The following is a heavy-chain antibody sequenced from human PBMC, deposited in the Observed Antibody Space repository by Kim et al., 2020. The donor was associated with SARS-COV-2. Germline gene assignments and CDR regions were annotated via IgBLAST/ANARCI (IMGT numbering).Heavy chain of an antibody. D-gene: IGHD4-17*01. Sequence: SETLSLTCTVSGGSISSSSYYWGWIRQPPGKGLEWIGSIYYSGSTYYNPSLKSRVTISVDTSKNQFSLKLSSVTAADTAVYYCARQTPEILRWPHFDYWGQGTLVTVSS. CDR3: ARQTPEILRWPHFDY. J-gene: IGHJ4*02. CDR2: IYYSGST. V-gene: IGHV4-39*01. CDR1: GGSISSSSYY.